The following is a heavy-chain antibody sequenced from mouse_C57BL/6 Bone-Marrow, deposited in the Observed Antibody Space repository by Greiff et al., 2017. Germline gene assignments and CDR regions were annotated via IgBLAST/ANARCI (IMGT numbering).Heavy chain of an antibody. Sequence: QVQLQQSGAELVRPGASVKLSCKASGYTFTDYYIHWVKQRPGQGLEWIARIYPGSGNTYYNEKFKGKATLTAEKSSSTAYMQLSSLTSEDSAVYFCARGRYAMDYWGQGTSVTVSS. CDR1: GYTFTDYY. CDR3: ARGRYAMDY. V-gene: IGHV1-76*01. CDR2: IYPGSGNT. J-gene: IGHJ4*01.